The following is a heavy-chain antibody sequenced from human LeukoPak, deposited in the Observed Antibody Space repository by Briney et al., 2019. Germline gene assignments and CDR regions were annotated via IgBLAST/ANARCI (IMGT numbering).Heavy chain of an antibody. Sequence: ASVKVSCKASGYTFTSYDINWVRQATGQGLEWMGWMNPNSGNTGYAQKFQGRVTMTRNTSISTAYMELSSLRSEDTAVYYRARNGGNNWNYVQDYWGQGTLVTVSS. D-gene: IGHD1-7*01. CDR1: GYTFTSYD. J-gene: IGHJ4*02. CDR3: ARNGGNNWNYVQDY. CDR2: MNPNSGNT. V-gene: IGHV1-8*01.